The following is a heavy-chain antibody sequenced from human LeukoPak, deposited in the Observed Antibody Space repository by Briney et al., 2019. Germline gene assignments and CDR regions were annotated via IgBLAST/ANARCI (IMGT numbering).Heavy chain of an antibody. D-gene: IGHD3-22*01. Sequence: GGSLRLSCAASGFTFSGCAMHWVRQASGKGLEWVGRIKSIGNSYATEYAASVKGRFTISRDDSKSTAYLQMNSLNTEDTAVYYCTRLSDDSRGYYFNYVFDYWGRGTLVTVSS. CDR1: GFTFSGCA. J-gene: IGHJ4*02. V-gene: IGHV3-73*01. CDR2: IKSIGNSYAT. CDR3: TRLSDDSRGYYFNYVFDY.